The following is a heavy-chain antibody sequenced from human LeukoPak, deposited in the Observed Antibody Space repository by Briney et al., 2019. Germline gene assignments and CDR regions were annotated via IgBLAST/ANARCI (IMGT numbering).Heavy chain of an antibody. CDR1: GFTFSSYS. D-gene: IGHD6-13*01. CDR2: ISSSSSYI. CDR3: AREGSSHYYGMDV. Sequence: GGSLRLSCAASGFTFSSYSMNWVRQAPGKGLEWVSSISSSSSYIYYADSVKGRFTIYRDNAKNSLYLQMNSLRAEDTAVYYCAREGSSHYYGMDVWGQGTTVTVSS. V-gene: IGHV3-21*01. J-gene: IGHJ6*02.